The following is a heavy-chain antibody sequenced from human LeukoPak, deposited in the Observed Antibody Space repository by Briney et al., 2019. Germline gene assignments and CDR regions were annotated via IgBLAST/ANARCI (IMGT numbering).Heavy chain of an antibody. V-gene: IGHV1-2*02. Sequence: ASVTVSCKASGYTFGAYYMYWVRQAPGQGLEWMGWIRPNSGGTNYTQKFQGRVTMTRDTSINTAYMELSRLTSDDTAVYFCATWGLHFDIWGQGTMVIVAS. D-gene: IGHD3-16*01. CDR3: ATWGLHFDI. CDR2: IRPNSGGT. CDR1: GYTFGAYY. J-gene: IGHJ3*02.